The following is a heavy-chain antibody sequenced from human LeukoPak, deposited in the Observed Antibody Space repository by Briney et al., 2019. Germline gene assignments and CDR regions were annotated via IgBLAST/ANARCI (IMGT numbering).Heavy chain of an antibody. D-gene: IGHD3-10*01. CDR3: ARGRRELKYGPDY. V-gene: IGHV4-59*01. Sequence: SETLSLTCTVSGGSISSYYWSWIRQPPGKGLEWIGHIYYSGSTNYNPSLKSRVTISVDTSKNQFSLKLSSVTAADTAVYYCARGRRELKYGPDYWGQGTLVTVSS. CDR1: GGSISSYY. J-gene: IGHJ4*02. CDR2: IYYSGST.